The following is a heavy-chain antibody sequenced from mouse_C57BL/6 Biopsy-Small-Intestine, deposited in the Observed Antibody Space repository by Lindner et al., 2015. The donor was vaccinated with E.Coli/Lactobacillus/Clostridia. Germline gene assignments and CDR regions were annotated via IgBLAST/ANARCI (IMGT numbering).Heavy chain of an antibody. CDR3: ARDRRPEREGIRHYYYMDV. V-gene: IGHV1-81*01. CDR2: IIPILGTT. D-gene: IGHD3-2*02. Sequence: SVKVSCKASGGTFISYAISWVRQAPGQGLEWMGGIIPILGTTNYAQKLQGRVTITADQSTSIAYMELSSLKSEDTAVYYCARDRRPEREGIRHYYYMDVWGTGTTVTVSS. CDR1: GGTFISYA. J-gene: IGHJ1*03.